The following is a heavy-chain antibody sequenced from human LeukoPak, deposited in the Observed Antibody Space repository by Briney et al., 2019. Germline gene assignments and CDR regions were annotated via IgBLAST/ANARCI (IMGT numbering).Heavy chain of an antibody. CDR1: GGTFSSYA. V-gene: IGHV1-69*01. CDR2: IIPIFGTA. D-gene: IGHD6-13*01. Sequence: SVKVSCKASGGTFSSYAISWVRQPPGQGREWMGGIIPIFGTANYAQKLQGRVTITAEESTSTAYMALSSLRSEDTAVYYCARDRAAAGNFDYWGKGTLVTVSS. CDR3: ARDRAAAGNFDY. J-gene: IGHJ4*02.